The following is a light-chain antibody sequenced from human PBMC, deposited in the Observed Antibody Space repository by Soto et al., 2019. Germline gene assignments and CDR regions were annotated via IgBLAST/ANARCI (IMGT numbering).Light chain of an antibody. CDR1: QRVSRN. CDR2: AAS. Sequence: MTQSPATLSVSPGERATLSCRASQRVSRNLAWYQQKPGKAPKLLIYAASTLQSGVPSRFSGSGSGTDFTLTISCLQSEDFATYYCQQYYSYPITFGQGTRLEIK. J-gene: IGKJ5*01. CDR3: QQYYSYPIT. V-gene: IGKV1-8*01.